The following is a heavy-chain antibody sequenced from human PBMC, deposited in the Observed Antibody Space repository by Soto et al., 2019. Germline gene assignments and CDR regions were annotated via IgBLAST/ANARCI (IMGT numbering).Heavy chain of an antibody. V-gene: IGHV4-4*02. J-gene: IGHJ4*02. Sequence: PSETLSLTCAVSGGYISSTNWWSWVRQPPGKGLEWIGEIYHTGGTNYNPSLKSRVTISVDKSKNQFSLKLNSVTAADTAVYYCARDPYSGSYGDYWGQGSLVTVSS. CDR3: ARDPYSGSYGDY. CDR1: GGYISSTNW. CDR2: IYHTGGT. D-gene: IGHD1-26*01.